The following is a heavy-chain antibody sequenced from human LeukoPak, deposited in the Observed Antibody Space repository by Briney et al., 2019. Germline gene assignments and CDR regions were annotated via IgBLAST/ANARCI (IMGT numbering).Heavy chain of an antibody. J-gene: IGHJ4*02. V-gene: IGHV3-21*01. CDR1: GFTVSSNY. D-gene: IGHD5-24*01. CDR3: ARVPSGGYNLDY. CDR2: ISSSSSYI. Sequence: GGSLRLSCAASGFTVSSNYMSWVRQAPGKGLEWVSSISSSSSYIYYADSVKGRFTISRDNAKNSLYLQMNSLRAEDTAVYYCARVPSGGYNLDYWGQGTLVTVSS.